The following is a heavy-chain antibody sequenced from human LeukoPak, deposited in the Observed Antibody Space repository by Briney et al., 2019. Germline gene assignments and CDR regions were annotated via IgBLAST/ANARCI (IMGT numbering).Heavy chain of an antibody. CDR2: MNPNSGNT. V-gene: IGHV1-8*01. Sequence: ASVKVSCKASGYTFTSYDINWVRQATGQGLEWMGWMNPNSGNTGYAQKFQGRVTMTRNTSISTAYMELSSLRSEDTAVYYCATDMYYDSWSGYYSDAFDIWGQGTMVTVSS. J-gene: IGHJ3*02. CDR3: ATDMYYDSWSGYYSDAFDI. CDR1: GYTFTSYD. D-gene: IGHD3-3*01.